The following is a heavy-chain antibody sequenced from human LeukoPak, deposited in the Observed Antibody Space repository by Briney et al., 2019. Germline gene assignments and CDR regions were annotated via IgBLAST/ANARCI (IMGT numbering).Heavy chain of an antibody. CDR2: ISSSSTYI. D-gene: IGHD2-2*01. CDR1: GFTFGDYT. V-gene: IGHV3-21*06. Sequence: GGSLRLSCVASGFTFGDYTMNWGRQAPGKGLEWVSSISSSSTYIHYGDSVRGRFTISRDNAKNSLYLQMDSLRAEDTAVYYCARERFGSATCYWFDPLGQGTLVTVSS. CDR3: ARERFGSATCYWFDP. J-gene: IGHJ5*02.